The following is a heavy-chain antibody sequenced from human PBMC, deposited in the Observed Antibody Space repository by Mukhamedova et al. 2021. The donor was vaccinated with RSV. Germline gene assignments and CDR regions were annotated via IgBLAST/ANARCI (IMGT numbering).Heavy chain of an antibody. Sequence: EWVGNIYPGGSDIRYSPSFQGQVTISADKSISTAYLQWRSLKASDTAMYYCAREGGYGGYCSSSTCPFAGGFQHWGQGTLVTVAS. CDR2: IYPGGSDI. J-gene: IGHJ1*01. CDR3: AREGGYGGYCSSSTCPFAGGFQH. V-gene: IGHV5-51*01. D-gene: IGHD2-2*01.